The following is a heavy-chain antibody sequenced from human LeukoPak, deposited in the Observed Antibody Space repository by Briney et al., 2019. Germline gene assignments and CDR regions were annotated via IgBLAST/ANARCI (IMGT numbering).Heavy chain of an antibody. CDR3: ARGVRGITGTTGLSPFAPRPRPRSDY. Sequence: SQTLSLTCTVSGGSISSGGYYWSWIRQPPGKGLEWIGEINHSGSTNYNPSLKSRVTISVDTSKNQFSLKLSSVTAADTAVYYCARGVRGITGTTGLSPFAPRPRPRSDYWGQGTLVTVSS. CDR2: INHSGST. V-gene: IGHV4-30-2*01. J-gene: IGHJ4*02. CDR1: GGSISSGGYY. D-gene: IGHD1-7*01.